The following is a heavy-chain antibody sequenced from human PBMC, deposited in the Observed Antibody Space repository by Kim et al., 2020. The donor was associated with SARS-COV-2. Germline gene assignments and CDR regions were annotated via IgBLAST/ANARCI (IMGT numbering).Heavy chain of an antibody. J-gene: IGHJ4*02. CDR2: GRT. Sequence: GRTYTNTSHKSRLTLSVDTATNQFSLKLSAVTAADTAVYYCARESYGDFDYWGQGTLVTVSS. V-gene: IGHV4-31*02. D-gene: IGHD4-17*01. CDR3: ARESYGDFDY.